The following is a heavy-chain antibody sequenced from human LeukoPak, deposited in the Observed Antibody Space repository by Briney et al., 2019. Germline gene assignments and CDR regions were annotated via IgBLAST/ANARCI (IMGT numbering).Heavy chain of an antibody. CDR3: GRGRGGIRFDY. CDR2: IYSGGST. CDR1: GFTVSSNY. V-gene: IGHV3-53*01. J-gene: IGHJ4*02. D-gene: IGHD3-16*01. Sequence: GGSLRLSCAASGFTVSSNYMSWVRQAPGKGLEWVSVIYSGGSTYYADSVKGRFTISRDNSKNTLYLQMNSLRAEDTAVYYCGRGRGGIRFDYWGQGTLVTVSS.